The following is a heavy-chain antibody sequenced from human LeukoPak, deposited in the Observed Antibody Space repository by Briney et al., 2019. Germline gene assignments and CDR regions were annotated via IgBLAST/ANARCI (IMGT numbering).Heavy chain of an antibody. CDR1: GFTFSSYA. Sequence: GGSLRLSCAASGFTFSSYAMSWVRQAPGKGLEWVSAISGSGGSTYYADSVKSRFTISRDNSKNTLYLQMNSLRAEDTAVYYCAKRRWGTVVTPFDYWGQGTLVTVSS. J-gene: IGHJ4*02. CDR3: AKRRWGTVVTPFDY. D-gene: IGHD4-23*01. V-gene: IGHV3-23*01. CDR2: ISGSGGST.